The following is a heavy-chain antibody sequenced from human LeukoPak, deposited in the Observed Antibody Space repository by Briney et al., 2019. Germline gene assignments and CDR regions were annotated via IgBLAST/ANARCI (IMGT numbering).Heavy chain of an antibody. Sequence: SETLSLTCTVSGGSISSGGYYWSWLRQHPGKGLEWIGYIYYSGSTYYNPSLKSRVTISVDTSKNQFSLKLSSVTAADTAVYYCAREVTIYGMDVWGQGTTVTVSS. D-gene: IGHD4-11*01. CDR2: IYYSGST. V-gene: IGHV4-31*03. CDR1: GGSISSGGYY. CDR3: AREVTIYGMDV. J-gene: IGHJ6*02.